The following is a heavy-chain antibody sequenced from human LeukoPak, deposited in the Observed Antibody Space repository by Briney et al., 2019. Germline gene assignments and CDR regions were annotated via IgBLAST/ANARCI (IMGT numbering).Heavy chain of an antibody. J-gene: IGHJ4*02. V-gene: IGHV1-2*02. D-gene: IGHD3-9*01. CDR1: GYTFTGYY. CDR2: INPNSGGT. CDR3: ARGWNGIDILTGPDY. Sequence: ASVKVSCKASGYTFTGYYMHWVRQAPGQGLEWMGWINPNSGGTNYAQKFQGRVTMTRDTSISTAYMELSRLRSDDTAVYYCARGWNGIDILTGPDYWGQGTLVTVSS.